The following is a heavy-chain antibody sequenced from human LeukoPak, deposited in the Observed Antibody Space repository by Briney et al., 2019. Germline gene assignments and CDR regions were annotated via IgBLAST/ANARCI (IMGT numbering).Heavy chain of an antibody. V-gene: IGHV3-43*02. CDR2: ISGDGGST. Sequence: GGSLRLSCAASGFTFDDYAMHWVRQAPGKGLEWVSLISGDGGSTYYADSVKGRFTISRDNSKNSLYLQMNSLRTEDTAFYYCAKNIAYYYYYLDVWGKGTTVTVSS. CDR1: GFTFDDYA. J-gene: IGHJ6*03. CDR3: AKNIAYYYYYLDV.